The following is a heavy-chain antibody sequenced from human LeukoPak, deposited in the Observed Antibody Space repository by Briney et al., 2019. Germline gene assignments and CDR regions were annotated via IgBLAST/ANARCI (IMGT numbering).Heavy chain of an antibody. V-gene: IGHV1-2*02. J-gene: IGHJ4*02. D-gene: IGHD6-19*01. CDR1: GYTFTGYY. Sequence: GASVKDTLTASGYTFTGYYMHGVRQAPGQGLEWMGWINPNSGGTNYAQKFQGRVTMTRDTSISTAYMELSRLRSDDTAVYYCARGWIAVAGTANLDDFDYGGKGPMVTVSS. CDR3: ARGWIAVAGTANLDDFDY. CDR2: INPNSGGT.